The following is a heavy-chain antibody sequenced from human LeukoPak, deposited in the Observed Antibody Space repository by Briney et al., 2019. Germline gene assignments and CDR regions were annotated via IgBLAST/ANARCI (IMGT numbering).Heavy chain of an antibody. CDR1: GFTFSSYA. V-gene: IGHV3-30-3*01. J-gene: IGHJ1*01. CDR2: ISYDGSNK. CDR3: ARPPRAAAGTREDFQH. Sequence: PGRSLRLSCAASGFTFSSYAMHWVRQAPGKGLEWVAVISYDGSNKYYADSVKGRFTISRDNSKNTLYLQMNSLRAEDTAVYYCARPPRAAAGTREDFQHWGQGTLVTVSS. D-gene: IGHD6-13*01.